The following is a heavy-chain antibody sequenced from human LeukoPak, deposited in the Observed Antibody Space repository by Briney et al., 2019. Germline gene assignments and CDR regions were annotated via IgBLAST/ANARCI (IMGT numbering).Heavy chain of an antibody. CDR3: TRDYGAALEF. Sequence: PGGSLRLSRAASAFSFSNYNMNWVRQAPGKGLEWVSSITSSGSYIYYADSVKGRFTISRDNAKNTLYLQMNSLRSDDTAVYYCTRDYGAALEFRGQGTLVIVSS. J-gene: IGHJ4*02. D-gene: IGHD4/OR15-4a*01. CDR1: AFSFSNYN. V-gene: IGHV3-21*01. CDR2: ITSSGSYI.